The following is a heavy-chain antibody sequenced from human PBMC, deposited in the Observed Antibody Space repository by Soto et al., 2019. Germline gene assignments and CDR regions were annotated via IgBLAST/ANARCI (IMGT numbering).Heavy chain of an antibody. V-gene: IGHV5-51*01. J-gene: IGHJ3*02. CDR3: ATFSDIAARPSDAFDI. CDR1: GYSFTSYW. Sequence: GESLKISCKGSGYSFTSYWIGWVRQMPGKGLEWMGIIYPGDSDTRYSPSFQGQVTLSADKSISTAYQQWSSLKASDTAMYYCATFSDIAARPSDAFDIWGQGTMVTVSS. CDR2: IYPGDSDT. D-gene: IGHD6-6*01.